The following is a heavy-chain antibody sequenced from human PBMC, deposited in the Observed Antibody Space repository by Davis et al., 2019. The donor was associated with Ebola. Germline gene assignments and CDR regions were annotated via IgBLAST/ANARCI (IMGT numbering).Heavy chain of an antibody. Sequence: GESLKISCAASGFTFSSYSMNWVRQAPGKGLEWVSSISSSSSYIYYADSVKGRFTISRDNAKNSLYLQMNSLRAEDTAVYSCASVEYYYGMDVWGQGTTVTVSS. CDR3: ASVEYYYGMDV. V-gene: IGHV3-21*01. CDR1: GFTFSSYS. CDR2: ISSSSSYI. J-gene: IGHJ6*02. D-gene: IGHD5-24*01.